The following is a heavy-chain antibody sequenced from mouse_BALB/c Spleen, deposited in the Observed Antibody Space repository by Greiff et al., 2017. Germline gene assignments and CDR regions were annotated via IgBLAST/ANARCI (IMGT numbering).Heavy chain of an antibody. CDR2: ISSGGSYT. D-gene: IGHD4-1*01. J-gene: IGHJ2*01. Sequence: EVKLMESGGDLVKPGGSLKLSCAASGFTFSSYGMSWVRQTPDKRLEWVATISSGGSYTYYPDSVKGRFTISRDNAKNTLYLQMSSLKSEDTAMYYCARLRGPELTGTSRYFDYWGQGTTLTVSS. CDR1: GFTFSSYG. V-gene: IGHV5-6*01. CDR3: ARLRGPELTGTSRYFDY.